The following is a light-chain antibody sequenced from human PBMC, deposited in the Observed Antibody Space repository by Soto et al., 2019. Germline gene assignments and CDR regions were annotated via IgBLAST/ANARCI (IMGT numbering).Light chain of an antibody. CDR3: SSYTTSNPPVV. CDR2: EVN. V-gene: IGLV2-14*01. Sequence: QSALTQPASVSGSPGQSITISCAGTSSDVGDYNYVSWYQHHPGKAPKLMIYEVNNRPSWVSNRFSGSKSGNTASLTISGLQAEDEADYYCSSYTTSNPPVVFGGGTKVTVL. CDR1: SSDVGDYNY. J-gene: IGLJ2*01.